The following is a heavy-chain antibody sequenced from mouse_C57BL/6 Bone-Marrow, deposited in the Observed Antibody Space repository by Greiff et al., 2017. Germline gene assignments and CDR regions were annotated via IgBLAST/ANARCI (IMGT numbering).Heavy chain of an antibody. D-gene: IGHD2-4*01. V-gene: IGHV1-64*01. J-gene: IGHJ4*01. Sequence: QVQLQQPGAELVKPGASVKLSCKASGYTFTNYWMHWVKQRPGQGLEWIGMIHPNGGSPDYNEKFKSEATLSVDKSSRTAYMELSSLTSEDSAVYYYARAYDYDDYTMDYWGQGTSVTVSS. CDR1: GYTFTNYW. CDR2: IHPNGGSP. CDR3: ARAYDYDDYTMDY.